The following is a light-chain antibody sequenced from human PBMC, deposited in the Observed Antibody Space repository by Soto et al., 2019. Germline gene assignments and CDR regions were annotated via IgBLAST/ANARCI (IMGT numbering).Light chain of an antibody. CDR1: QSVSSN. CDR2: GAS. Sequence: EIVITQSPSTLSLSPGERPTLSCRASQSVSSNLAWYQQKPGQAPRLLIYGASTRATGIPARFSGSGSGTEFTLTISSLQSEDFAVYYCQQYNNWWTFGQGTKVDIK. V-gene: IGKV3-15*01. J-gene: IGKJ1*01. CDR3: QQYNNWWT.